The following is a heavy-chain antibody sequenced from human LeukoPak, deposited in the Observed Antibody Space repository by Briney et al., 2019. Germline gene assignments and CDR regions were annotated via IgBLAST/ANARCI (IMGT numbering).Heavy chain of an antibody. V-gene: IGHV1-18*01. Sequence: ASVKVSCKASGYTFTNYGISWVRQAPGQGLEWMGWIGAYNGNTNYAQKLQGRVTMTTDTSTSTAYMELRSLRSDDTAVYYCARGSNWNDGSNYYYYMDVWGKGTTVTISS. J-gene: IGHJ6*03. CDR3: ARGSNWNDGSNYYYYMDV. D-gene: IGHD1-1*01. CDR1: GYTFTNYG. CDR2: IGAYNGNT.